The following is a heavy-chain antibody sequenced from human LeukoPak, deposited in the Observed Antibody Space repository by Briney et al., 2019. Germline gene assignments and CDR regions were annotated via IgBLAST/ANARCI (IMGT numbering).Heavy chain of an antibody. D-gene: IGHD7-27*01. V-gene: IGHV3-74*03. CDR3: GGGSGVADY. CDR1: GFTFSRYW. Sequence: PGGSLRLSCVASGFTFSRYWMHWVRQAPGKGLVWVSRINSDGSSITYADSVKGRFTISRDNAKNTLYLQMTSLRVEDTAVYYCGGGSGVADYGGQGALVTVSS. CDR2: INSDGSSI. J-gene: IGHJ4*02.